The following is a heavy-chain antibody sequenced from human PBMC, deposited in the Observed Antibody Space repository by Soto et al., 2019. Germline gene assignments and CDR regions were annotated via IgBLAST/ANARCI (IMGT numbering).Heavy chain of an antibody. V-gene: IGHV1-69*13. CDR3: ARTYYYDSSGYEYFQH. CDR2: IIPIFGTA. Sequence: SVKVSCKASGGTFSSYAISWVRQAPGQGLEWMGGIIPIFGTANYAQKFQGRVTITADESTSTAYMELSSLRSEDTAVYYCARTYYYDSSGYEYFQHWGQGPLVTVSS. CDR1: GGTFSSYA. J-gene: IGHJ1*01. D-gene: IGHD3-22*01.